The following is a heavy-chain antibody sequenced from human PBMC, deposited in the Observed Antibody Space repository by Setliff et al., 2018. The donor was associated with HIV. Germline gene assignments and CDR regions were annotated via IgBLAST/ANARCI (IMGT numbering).Heavy chain of an antibody. D-gene: IGHD1-26*01. CDR3: ARSTVGAGTSFP. Sequence: SETLSLTCTVSGDSINTHYWSWIRQAPGKGLEWIGCISHSGNTNFNPSLNSRVTISVDTSKNQFSLRLTSVTAADTAIHYCARSTVGAGTSFPWGRGILVTVSS. CDR1: GDSINTHY. CDR2: ISHSGNT. J-gene: IGHJ5*02. V-gene: IGHV4-59*11.